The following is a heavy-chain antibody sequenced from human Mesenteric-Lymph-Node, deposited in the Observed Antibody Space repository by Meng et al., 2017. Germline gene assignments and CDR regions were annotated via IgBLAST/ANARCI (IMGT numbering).Heavy chain of an antibody. CDR1: GYTFTSYG. CDR2: ISAYNGNT. CDR3: AREATGYSSSCNFDY. J-gene: IGHJ4*02. V-gene: IGHV1-18*01. D-gene: IGHD6-13*01. Sequence: ASVKVSCKASGYTFTSYGISWVRQAPGQGLEWMGWISAYNGNTNYAQKLQGRVTMTTDTSTSTDYMELRSLRSDDTAVYYCAREATGYSSSCNFDYWGQGTLVTVSS.